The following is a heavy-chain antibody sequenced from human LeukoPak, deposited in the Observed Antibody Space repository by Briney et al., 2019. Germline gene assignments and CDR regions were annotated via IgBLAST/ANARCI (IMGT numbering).Heavy chain of an antibody. D-gene: IGHD3-10*01. V-gene: IGHV3-30-3*01. CDR1: GFTFSTYW. CDR2: ISYDGSNK. CDR3: ARDRGAVFFYGMDV. J-gene: IGHJ6*02. Sequence: PGGSLRLSCAASGFTFSTYWMSWVRQAPGKGLEWVAVISYDGSNKYYADSVKGRFTISRDNSKNTLYLQMNSLRAEDTAVYYCARDRGAVFFYGMDVWGQGTTVTVSS.